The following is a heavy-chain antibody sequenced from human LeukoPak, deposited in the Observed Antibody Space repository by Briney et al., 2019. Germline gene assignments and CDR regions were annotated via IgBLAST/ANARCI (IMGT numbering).Heavy chain of an antibody. V-gene: IGHV4-39*01. CDR3: ARHVPQNDGYSYGHDY. CDR1: GGSTSSSSYN. Sequence: SETLSLTCTVSGGSTSSSSYNWGWIRQPPGKGLEWIGSIYYSGSTYYNPSLKSRVTISVATSKSQFSLKLSSVTAADTAVYYCARHVPQNDGYSYGHDYWGQGTLVTVSS. J-gene: IGHJ4*02. D-gene: IGHD5-18*01. CDR2: IYYSGST.